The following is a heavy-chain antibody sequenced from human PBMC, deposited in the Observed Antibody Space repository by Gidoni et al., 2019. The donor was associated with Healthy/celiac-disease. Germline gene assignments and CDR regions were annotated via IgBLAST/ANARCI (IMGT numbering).Heavy chain of an antibody. J-gene: IGHJ4*02. CDR2: ISIRCSTL. V-gene: IGHV3-11*01. D-gene: IGHD3-22*01. CDR3: ARDKGYDSSGYYEGDFDY. Sequence: QVLLVESGGGLVKPGGSLRLSCAAPGFTFRDNYMSLIRQAPGKVLEWVSNISIRCSTLYYADAVKGRFTISRDNAKNTLYLQMNSLRAEDTAVYYFARDKGYDSSGYYEGDFDYWGQGTLVTVSS. CDR1: GFTFRDNY.